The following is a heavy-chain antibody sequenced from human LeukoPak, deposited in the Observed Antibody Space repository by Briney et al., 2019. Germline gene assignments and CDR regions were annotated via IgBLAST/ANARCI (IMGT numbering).Heavy chain of an antibody. CDR3: ARASKGDAFDI. CDR2: IYYSGST. V-gene: IGHV4-39*07. CDR1: GGSISSSSYY. J-gene: IGHJ3*02. Sequence: SETLSLTCTVSGGSISSSSYYWGWIRQPPGKGLEWIGYIYYSGSTYYNPSLKSRVTISVDTSKNQFSLKLSSVTAADTAVYYCARASKGDAFDIWGQGTMVTVSS.